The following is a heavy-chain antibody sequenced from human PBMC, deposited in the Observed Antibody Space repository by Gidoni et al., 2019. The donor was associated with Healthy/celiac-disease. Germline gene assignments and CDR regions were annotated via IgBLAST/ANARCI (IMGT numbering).Heavy chain of an antibody. CDR1: GFTFSSYA. CDR2: ISSNGGST. Sequence: EVQLVESGGGLVQPGGSLRLSCSASGFTFSSYAMHWVRQAPGKGLEYVSAISSNGGSTYYADSVKGRFTISRDNSKNTLYLQMSSLRAEDTAVYYCVKPSYYDSSGYYYIGAFDFWGQGTMVTVSS. D-gene: IGHD3-22*01. J-gene: IGHJ3*01. V-gene: IGHV3-64D*06. CDR3: VKPSYYDSSGYYYIGAFDF.